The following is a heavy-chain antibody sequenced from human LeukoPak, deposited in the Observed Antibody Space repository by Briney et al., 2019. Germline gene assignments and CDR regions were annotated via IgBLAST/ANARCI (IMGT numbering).Heavy chain of an antibody. CDR1: GFNFSTYT. CDR2: ISVISTTI. D-gene: IGHD6-13*01. V-gene: IGHV3-48*01. Sequence: GGSLRLSCTASGFNFSTYTMVWVRQAPGKGLEWISYISVISTTIYYADSVKGRFTVSRDNAKNSLYLQMNSLRVEDTAVYYCARALVAATRNFDYWGQGTLVTVSS. CDR3: ARALVAATRNFDY. J-gene: IGHJ4*02.